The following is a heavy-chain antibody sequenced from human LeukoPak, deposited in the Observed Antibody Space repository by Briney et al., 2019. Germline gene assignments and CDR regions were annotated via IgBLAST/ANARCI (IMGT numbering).Heavy chain of an antibody. V-gene: IGHV4-59*01. J-gene: IGHJ6*02. CDR3: ARRGAAAAYGMDV. D-gene: IGHD6-13*01. CDR1: GGSISSYY. Sequence: SETLSLTCTVSGGSISSYYWSWIRRPPGKGLEWIGYIYYSGSTNYNPSLKSRVTISVDTSKNQFSLKLSSVTAADTAVYYCARRGAAAAYGMDVWGQGTTVTVSS. CDR2: IYYSGST.